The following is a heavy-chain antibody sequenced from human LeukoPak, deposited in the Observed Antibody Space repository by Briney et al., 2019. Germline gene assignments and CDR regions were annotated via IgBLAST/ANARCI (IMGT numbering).Heavy chain of an antibody. D-gene: IGHD4/OR15-4a*01. V-gene: IGHV1-69*04. Sequence: ASVKVSCKASGGTFSSYAISWVRQAPGQGLEWMGRIIPILGIAKYAQKFQGRVTITADKSTSTAYMELSSLRSEDTAVYYCARDGPYGGHDYWGQGTLVTVSS. J-gene: IGHJ4*02. CDR2: IIPILGIA. CDR1: GGTFSSYA. CDR3: ARDGPYGGHDY.